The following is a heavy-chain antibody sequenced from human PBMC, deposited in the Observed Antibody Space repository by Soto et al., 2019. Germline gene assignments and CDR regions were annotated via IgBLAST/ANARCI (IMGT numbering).Heavy chain of an antibody. Sequence: GGSLRLSCAASGFIFSDYYMSWIRQAPGKGLEWLAYISRDGNDIFYADSVDGRFTISRDNAKNSLFLQMDDLRVEDMGMYFCARGAEMSMLTKWFDPWGQGILVTVSS. V-gene: IGHV3-11*01. J-gene: IGHJ5*02. CDR2: ISRDGNDI. CDR3: ARGAEMSMLTKWFDP. D-gene: IGHD3-16*01. CDR1: GFIFSDYY.